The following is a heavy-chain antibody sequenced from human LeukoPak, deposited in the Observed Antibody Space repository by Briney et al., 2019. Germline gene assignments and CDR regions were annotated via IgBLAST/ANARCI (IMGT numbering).Heavy chain of an antibody. J-gene: IGHJ4*02. CDR1: GFTFSSYG. V-gene: IGHV3-30*02. CDR2: IRYDGSNK. D-gene: IGHD3-22*01. CDR3: AKSPGGYYYDSSGPEYYFDY. Sequence: GGSLRLSCAASGFTFSSYGMHWVRQAPGKGLEWVAFIRYDGSNKYYADSVKGRFTISRDNSKNTLYLQMNSLRAEDTAVYYCAKSPGGYYYDSSGPEYYFDYWGQGTLVTVSS.